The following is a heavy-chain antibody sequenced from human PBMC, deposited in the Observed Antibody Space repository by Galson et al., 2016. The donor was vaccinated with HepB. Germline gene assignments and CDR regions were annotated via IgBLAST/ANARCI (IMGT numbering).Heavy chain of an antibody. CDR1: GFTFSSYA. D-gene: IGHD6-13*01. J-gene: IGHJ5*02. CDR3: ARDDAAGSGLDP. V-gene: IGHV3-23*01. Sequence: SLRLSCAASGFTFSSYAMSWVRQAPGKGLEWVSAISSSGGSTYYADSVKGRFTISRDNSKKTLYLQMSSLRADDTAVYYCARDDAAGSGLDPWGQGTLVSVSS. CDR2: ISSSGGST.